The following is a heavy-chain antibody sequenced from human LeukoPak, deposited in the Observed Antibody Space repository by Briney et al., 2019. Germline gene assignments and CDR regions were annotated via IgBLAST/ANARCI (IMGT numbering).Heavy chain of an antibody. CDR1: GGSFSGYY. CDR3: ARGPSDGVSFDL. D-gene: IGHD3-3*01. Sequence: PSETLSLTRAVYGGSFSGYYWSWIRQPPGKGLEWIGEINHSGSTNYNPSLKSRVTISVDTSKNQFSLKLSSVTAADTAVYYCARGPSDGVSFDLWGRGTLVTVSS. J-gene: IGHJ2*01. CDR2: INHSGST. V-gene: IGHV4-34*01.